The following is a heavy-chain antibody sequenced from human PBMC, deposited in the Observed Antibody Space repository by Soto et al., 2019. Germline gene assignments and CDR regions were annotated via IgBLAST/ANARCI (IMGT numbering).Heavy chain of an antibody. CDR3: ANDPNGDYIGAFDF. V-gene: IGHV3-23*01. CDR1: GLTFSNYA. CDR2: ITGGGATA. D-gene: IGHD4-17*01. Sequence: EVKMMESGGELVQTGGSLRLSCAASGLTFSNYALTWVRQAPGKGLEWVSAITGGGATARYADSVKGRFTISRDNSKNTLYLQMDSLRPEDTATYYCANDPNGDYIGAFDFWGQGTMVTVSS. J-gene: IGHJ3*01.